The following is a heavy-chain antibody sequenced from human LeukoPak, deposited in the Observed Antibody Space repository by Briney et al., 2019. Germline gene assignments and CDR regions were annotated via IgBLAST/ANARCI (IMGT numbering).Heavy chain of an antibody. CDR3: ARDYSSNWYDYFDY. CDR1: GFTFSSYS. CDR2: ISSSSSYI. D-gene: IGHD6-13*01. Sequence: PGGSLRLSCAASGFTFSSYSMNWVRQAPGKGLEWVSSISSSSSYIYYADSVKGRFTISRDNAKNSLYLQMNSLRAEDTAVYYCARDYSSNWYDYFDYWGQGTLVTVSS. V-gene: IGHV3-21*01. J-gene: IGHJ4*02.